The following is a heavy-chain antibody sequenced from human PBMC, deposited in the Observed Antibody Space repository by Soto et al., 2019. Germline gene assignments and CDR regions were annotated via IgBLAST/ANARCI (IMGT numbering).Heavy chain of an antibody. CDR2: VSNEGSK. J-gene: IGHJ6*02. Sequence: EVQLVESGGGLVQPGGSLRLACAGSGFRVSDYWMHWVRQAPGKGLVWVSRVSNEGSKEYADFVKGRFTLSKDNAKNTLYLEMDSLSVEDTALYYCTATPRNGMGGWGQGTKVTVAS. CDR3: TATPRNGMGG. V-gene: IGHV3-74*01. CDR1: GFRVSDYW.